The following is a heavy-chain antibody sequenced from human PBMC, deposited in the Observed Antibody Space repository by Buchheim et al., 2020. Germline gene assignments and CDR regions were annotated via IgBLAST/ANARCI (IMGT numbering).Heavy chain of an antibody. Sequence: EAQLVESGGGLVQRGGSLRLSCVASGFTLSRSWMSWVRQAPGKGLEWVASIEEDGSEKTYVDSVKGRFTISRDNAKTSLFLQMNSLRAEDTAVYYCASGSYFDYWGQGTL. J-gene: IGHJ4*02. CDR3: ASGSYFDY. CDR1: GFTLSRSW. CDR2: IEEDGSEK. V-gene: IGHV3-7*01.